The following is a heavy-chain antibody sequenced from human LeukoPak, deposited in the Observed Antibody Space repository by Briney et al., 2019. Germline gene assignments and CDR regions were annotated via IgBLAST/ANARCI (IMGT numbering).Heavy chain of an antibody. CDR3: AKDLGMYSDSPNFYYYGMDV. CDR1: GFTFDDYA. CDR2: ISWNSGTR. V-gene: IGHV3-9*01. D-gene: IGHD4-11*01. J-gene: IGHJ6*02. Sequence: GGSLRLSCAASGFTFDDYAMHWVRQAPGKGLEWLSTISWNSGTRGYADSVQGRFTISRDNAMNSLYLQMNSLRAEDTALYYCAKDLGMYSDSPNFYYYGMDVWGQGTTVTVSS.